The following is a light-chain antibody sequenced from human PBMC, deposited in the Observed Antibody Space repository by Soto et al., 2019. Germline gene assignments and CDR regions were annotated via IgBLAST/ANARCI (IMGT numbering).Light chain of an antibody. J-gene: IGKJ2*01. CDR3: QQYDTSPPMYT. V-gene: IGKV1-33*01. CDR2: ATS. Sequence: IQMTQSPSSLSASVGDRVTITCQATQDIRKYLNWYQQKPDQSPRLLIYATSTRAAGIPDRFSGSGSGTDFTLTISRLEPDDVAVYYCQQYDTSPPMYTFGQGTKVDIK. CDR1: QDIRKY.